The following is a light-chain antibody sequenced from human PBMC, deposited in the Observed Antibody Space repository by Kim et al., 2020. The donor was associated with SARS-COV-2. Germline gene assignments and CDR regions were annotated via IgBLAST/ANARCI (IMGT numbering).Light chain of an antibody. CDR1: QSINTY. Sequence: EIVLTQSPATLSLSPGERATLSCRASQSINTYLAWYQQKPGQAPRLLIYDASNRATGVPARFSGSGSGTDFTLTISSLEPEDFVVYYYQHRSNYRISFGEGTRLEIK. CDR2: DAS. CDR3: QHRSNYRIS. J-gene: IGKJ5*01. V-gene: IGKV3-11*01.